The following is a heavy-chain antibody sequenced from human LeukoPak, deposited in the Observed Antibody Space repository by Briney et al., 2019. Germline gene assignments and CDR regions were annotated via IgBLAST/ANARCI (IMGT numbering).Heavy chain of an antibody. CDR1: GYTFTGYY. CDR2: INPNSGGT. D-gene: IGHD1-26*01. CDR3: ARPFNLVGAIPAFDY. Sequence: GASVMVSCKASGYTFTGYYMHWVRQAPGQGLEWMGWINPNSGGTNYAQKFQGRVTMTRDTSNSTAYMELSRLRSDDTAVYYCARPFNLVGAIPAFDYWGQGTLVTVSS. J-gene: IGHJ4*02. V-gene: IGHV1-2*02.